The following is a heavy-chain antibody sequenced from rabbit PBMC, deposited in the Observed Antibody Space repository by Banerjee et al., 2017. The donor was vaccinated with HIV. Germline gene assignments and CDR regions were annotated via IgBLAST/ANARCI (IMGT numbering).Heavy chain of an antibody. V-gene: IGHV1S40*01. J-gene: IGHJ4*01. D-gene: IGHD6-1*01. CDR3: ARDRDTYGYAGYNL. CDR2: IYTGSSGST. CDR1: GFSFSSSYY. Sequence: QSLEESGGDLVKPGASLTLTSTASGFSFSSSYYMCWVRQAPGKGLEWIGCIYTGSSGSTYYASWAKGRFTISKTSSTTVTLQMTSLTAADTATYFCARDRDTYGYAGYNLWGQGTLVTVS.